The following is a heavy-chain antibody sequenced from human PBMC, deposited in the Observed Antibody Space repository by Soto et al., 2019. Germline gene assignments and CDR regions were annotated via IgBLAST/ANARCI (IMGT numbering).Heavy chain of an antibody. V-gene: IGHV4-39*01. Sequence: LSLTCTASGGSITSSSHFWGWFRQPPGKWLEWIGTIYFTGNTYYTPSLKSRLTMSIDTSKNEFSLRLNSVTAADTAVYYCAGQTFTIAAASYGRSNWFDPWGPGTLVTVSS. CDR3: AGQTFTIAAASYGRSNWFDP. CDR1: GGSITSSSHF. J-gene: IGHJ5*02. CDR2: IYFTGNT. D-gene: IGHD6-25*01.